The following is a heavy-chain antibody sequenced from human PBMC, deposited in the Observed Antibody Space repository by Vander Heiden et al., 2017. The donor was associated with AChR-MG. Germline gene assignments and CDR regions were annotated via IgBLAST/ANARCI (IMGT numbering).Heavy chain of an antibody. Sequence: QVQLVESGGGVVQPGRSLRLSCAAYGFTVSCYGMHWVRQAPGKGLEWLAVISYDGSNKYYADSVKGRLTISRDNSKNTLYLQMNSLRAEDTAVYYCAKDVTGIVVVPAFDPWGQGTLVTVSS. CDR1: GFTVSCYG. V-gene: IGHV3-30*18. CDR3: AKDVTGIVVVPAFDP. CDR2: ISYDGSNK. D-gene: IGHD2-2*01. J-gene: IGHJ5*02.